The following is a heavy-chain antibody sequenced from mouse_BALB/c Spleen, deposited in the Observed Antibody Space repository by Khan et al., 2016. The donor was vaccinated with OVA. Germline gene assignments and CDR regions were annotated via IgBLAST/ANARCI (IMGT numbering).Heavy chain of an antibody. CDR1: GYTFTTYW. Sequence: QVHVKQSGAELAKPGASVKMSCKASGYTFTTYWIRWVKQRPGQGLEWIGYINPTSGYTDYNEKFKDRATLSADRSSSTAYMQLSSLTSEDSAVYYCTRDRIDYWGQGTTLTVSS. CDR3: TRDRIDY. J-gene: IGHJ2*01. V-gene: IGHV1-7*01. CDR2: INPTSGYT.